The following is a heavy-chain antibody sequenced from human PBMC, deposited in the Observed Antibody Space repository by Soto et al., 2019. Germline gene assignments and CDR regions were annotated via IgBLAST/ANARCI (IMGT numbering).Heavy chain of an antibody. D-gene: IGHD3-16*01. CDR2: IYFNGNT. CDR3: ASVTFGGIVLAH. V-gene: IGHV4-59*01. CDR1: AASFSKYY. J-gene: IGHJ4*02. Sequence: PSETLSLTCTVSAASFSKYYWNWIRQPPGKGLEWIGYIYFNGNTKYNPSPEGRLTISIDTSKKEFSLKLTSVTAADAAVYYCASVTFGGIVLAHWGQGAKVTVSS.